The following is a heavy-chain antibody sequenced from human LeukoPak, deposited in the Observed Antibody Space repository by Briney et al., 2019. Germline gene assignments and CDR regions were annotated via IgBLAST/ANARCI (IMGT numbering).Heavy chain of an antibody. CDR2: IYTSGST. D-gene: IGHD3/OR15-3a*01. CDR1: GGSVSIGSYY. J-gene: IGHJ4*02. V-gene: IGHV4-61*02. Sequence: SETLSLTCTVSGGSVSIGSYYWSWIRQPAGKVREWIGRIYTSGSTDYNPSLKSRVTILKDTSKNQFSLRLSSVTAADTAVYYCARTNDFWTGYYEKWGQGTLVTVSS. CDR3: ARTNDFWTGYYEK.